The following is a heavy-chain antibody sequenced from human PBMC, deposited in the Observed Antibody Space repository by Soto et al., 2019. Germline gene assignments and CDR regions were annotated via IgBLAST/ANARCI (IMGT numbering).Heavy chain of an antibody. Sequence: GGSLRPSCAASGFTFSRYAMSWVRQAPGKGLEWVSSISGSGGSTYYPGSVKGRFTISRENAKNSLYLQMNSLRAGDTAVYYCARQYCSGGSCQSPDAFDIWGQGTMVTVSS. CDR2: ISGSGGST. J-gene: IGHJ3*02. D-gene: IGHD2-15*01. V-gene: IGHV3-23*01. CDR3: ARQYCSGGSCQSPDAFDI. CDR1: GFTFSRYA.